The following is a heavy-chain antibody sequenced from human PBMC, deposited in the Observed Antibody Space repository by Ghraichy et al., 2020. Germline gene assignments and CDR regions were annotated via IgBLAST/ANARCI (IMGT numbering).Heavy chain of an antibody. Sequence: SETLSLTCTVSGGSISSGSYYWGWIRQPPGKGLEWIGSIYYSGSTLYNPSLKSRVTISVDTSKNQFSLKLSSVTAADTAVYYCATTEYSISRYFDPWGQGTLVTVSS. CDR1: GGSISSGSYY. D-gene: IGHD6-6*01. V-gene: IGHV4-39*01. J-gene: IGHJ5*02. CDR3: ATTEYSISRYFDP. CDR2: IYYSGST.